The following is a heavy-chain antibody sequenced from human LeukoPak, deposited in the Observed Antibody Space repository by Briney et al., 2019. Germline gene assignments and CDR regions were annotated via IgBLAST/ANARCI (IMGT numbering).Heavy chain of an antibody. J-gene: IGHJ6*03. CDR1: GGSISTYY. Sequence: SETLSLTCTVSGGSISTYYWSWIRQPPGKGLEWIGYIYYSGSTNYNPSLKSRVTISVDTSKNQFSLKLSSVTAADTAVYYCARVRSSWDFYLYMDVWGKGTTVTVSS. CDR3: ARVRSSWDFYLYMDV. V-gene: IGHV4-59*01. D-gene: IGHD6-13*01. CDR2: IYYSGST.